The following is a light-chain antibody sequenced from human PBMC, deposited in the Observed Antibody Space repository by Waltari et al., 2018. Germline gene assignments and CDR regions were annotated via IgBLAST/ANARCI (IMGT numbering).Light chain of an antibody. J-gene: IGKJ1*01. CDR2: KAS. CDR3: QQYRTDPWT. CDR1: QTFTDF. Sequence: DIQMTQSPSTLSALVGDRVTIACRASQTFTDFLVWSQQIPGKAPKLVIYKASSLQSGVPSRVSGRGSGTEFSLTISSLQPEDFATYYCQQYRTDPWTFGQGTRVEVK. V-gene: IGKV1-5*03.